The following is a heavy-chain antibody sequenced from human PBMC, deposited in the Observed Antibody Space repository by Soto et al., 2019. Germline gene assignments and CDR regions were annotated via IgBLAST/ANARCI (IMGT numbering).Heavy chain of an antibody. J-gene: IGHJ5*02. D-gene: IGHD5-18*01. CDR3: ARDPARGTAMDNWFDP. CDR1: GFTFSSYA. V-gene: IGHV3-30-3*01. CDR2: ISYDGSNK. Sequence: QVQLVESGGGVVQPGRSLRLSCAASGFTFSSYAMHWVRQAPGKGLEWVAVISYDGSNKYYADSVKGRFTISRDNSKKTLYLQMNSLRAEDTAVYYCARDPARGTAMDNWFDPWGQGTLVTVSS.